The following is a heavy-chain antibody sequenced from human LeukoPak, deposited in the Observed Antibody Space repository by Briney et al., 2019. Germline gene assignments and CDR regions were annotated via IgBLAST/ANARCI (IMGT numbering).Heavy chain of an antibody. Sequence: GGSLRLSCAASGFTFSSYWMSWVRQAPGKGLEWVSYIGSTSIYADSVKGRFTISRDNAKNSLYLQMNSLRAEDTAVYYCARDGPPAGAGDFDYWGQGTPVTVSS. CDR3: ARDGPPAGAGDFDY. V-gene: IGHV3-48*01. D-gene: IGHD2-2*01. CDR2: IGSTSI. J-gene: IGHJ4*02. CDR1: GFTFSSYW.